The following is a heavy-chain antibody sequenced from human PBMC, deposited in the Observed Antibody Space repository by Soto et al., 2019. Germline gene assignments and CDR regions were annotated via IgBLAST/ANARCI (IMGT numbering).Heavy chain of an antibody. J-gene: IGHJ5*02. CDR3: ARVPGGPYDSIRFDP. CDR2: IYYSGGT. V-gene: IGHV4-59*01. CDR1: GGSISSYY. D-gene: IGHD3-22*01. Sequence: SETLSLTCTVSGGSISSYYWSWIRQPPGKGLEWIGYIYYSGGTNYNPSLKSRVTISVDTSKNQFSLKLSSVTAADTAVYYCARVPGGPYDSIRFDPWGQGTLVTVS.